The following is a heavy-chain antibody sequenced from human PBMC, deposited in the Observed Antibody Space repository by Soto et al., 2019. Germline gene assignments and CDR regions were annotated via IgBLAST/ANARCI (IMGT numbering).Heavy chain of an antibody. V-gene: IGHV3-30*18. Sequence: QVHLVESGGGVVQPGRSLRLSCAASGFTFSSYGMHWDRQAPGKGLEWVAVISYDGSNKYYTDSVKGRFTISRDNSKNTLYLQMNSLRAEDTAVYYCAKDRAHHLYYFDYWCQGTLVTVST. J-gene: IGHJ4*02. CDR3: AKDRAHHLYYFDY. CDR1: GFTFSSYG. CDR2: ISYDGSNK.